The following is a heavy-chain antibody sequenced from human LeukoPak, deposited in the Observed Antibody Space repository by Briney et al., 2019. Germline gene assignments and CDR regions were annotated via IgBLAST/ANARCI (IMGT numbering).Heavy chain of an antibody. CDR3: AKVGSSMSFYYYYGMDV. V-gene: IGHV3-23*01. CDR2: ISGSGGTT. J-gene: IGHJ6*02. D-gene: IGHD6-13*01. Sequence: GGSLRLSCAASEFSFSSYAMSWVRQAPGKGLEWVSAISGSGGTTNYADSVKGRFTISRDNSKDTLYLQMDSLRAEDTAVYYCAKVGSSMSFYYYYGMDVWGQGTTVTVSS. CDR1: EFSFSSYA.